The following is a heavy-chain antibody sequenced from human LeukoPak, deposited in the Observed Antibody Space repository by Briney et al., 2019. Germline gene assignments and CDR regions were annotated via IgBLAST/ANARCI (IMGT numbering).Heavy chain of an antibody. V-gene: IGHV3-53*01. CDR2: IYSGGST. J-gene: IGHJ5*02. CDR1: GFTVSSNY. Sequence: RGSLRLSCAASGFTVSSNYMSWVRQAPGQGLEWVSVIYSGGSTYYADSVKGRFTISRDNSKTTLYLQMNSRRAEDTAVYYCARDGYYGSGITWGQGTLVTVSS. D-gene: IGHD3-10*01. CDR3: ARDGYYGSGIT.